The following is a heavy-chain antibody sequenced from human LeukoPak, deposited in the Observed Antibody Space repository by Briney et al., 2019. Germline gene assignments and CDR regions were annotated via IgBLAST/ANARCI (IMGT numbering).Heavy chain of an antibody. V-gene: IGHV1-18*01. Sequence: ASVKVSCKASGYTFTSYGISWVRQAPGQGLEWMGWISAYNGNTNYAQKLQGRVTMTTDTSTSTAYMELRSLRSDDTAGSYCARVSRSSWYPSGWFDPRGQGTLVTVSS. J-gene: IGHJ5*02. D-gene: IGHD6-13*01. CDR2: ISAYNGNT. CDR1: GYTFTSYG. CDR3: ARVSRSSWYPSGWFDP.